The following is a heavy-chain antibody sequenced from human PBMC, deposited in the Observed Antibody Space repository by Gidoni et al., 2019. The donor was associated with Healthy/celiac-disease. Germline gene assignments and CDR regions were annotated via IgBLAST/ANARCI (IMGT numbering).Heavy chain of an antibody. CDR1: GGSFSGYY. CDR2: INHSGST. Sequence: QVQLQQWGAGLLKPSETLSLTCAVYGGSFSGYYWSWIRQPPGKGLEWIGEINHSGSTNYNPSLKSRVTISVDTSKNQFSLKLSSVTAADTAVYYCARGRQITMIVVRGDYYGMDVWGQGTTVTVSS. V-gene: IGHV4-34*01. CDR3: ARGRQITMIVVRGDYYGMDV. J-gene: IGHJ6*02. D-gene: IGHD3-22*01.